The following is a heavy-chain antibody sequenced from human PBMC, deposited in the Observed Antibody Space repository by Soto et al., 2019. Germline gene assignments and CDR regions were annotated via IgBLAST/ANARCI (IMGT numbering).Heavy chain of an antibody. CDR2: VSHDGRNT. CDR1: GFTFSDYA. V-gene: IGHV3-30*18. J-gene: IGHJ4*02. Sequence: VQLVESGGGGVQPGRSLRLSCAASGFTFSDYAMHWVRQAPGKGLEWVAVVSHDGRNTHYADSVKGRFTSSRDSSKNTVSLEMTSLRAEDTAVYYCAKGGRQWLVTSDFNYWGQGALVTVSS. CDR3: AKGGRQWLVTSDFNY. D-gene: IGHD6-19*01.